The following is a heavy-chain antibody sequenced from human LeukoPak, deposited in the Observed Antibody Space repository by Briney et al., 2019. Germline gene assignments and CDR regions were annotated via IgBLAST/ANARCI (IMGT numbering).Heavy chain of an antibody. CDR2: IYYSGST. Sequence: KASETLSLTCTVSGGSISSYYWSWTRQPPGKGLEWIGYIYYSGSTNYNPSLKSRVTISVDTSKNQFSLKLSSVTAADTAVYYCARQDYGGNSEPFDYWGQGTLVTVSS. V-gene: IGHV4-59*08. J-gene: IGHJ4*02. CDR1: GGSISSYY. D-gene: IGHD4-23*01. CDR3: ARQDYGGNSEPFDY.